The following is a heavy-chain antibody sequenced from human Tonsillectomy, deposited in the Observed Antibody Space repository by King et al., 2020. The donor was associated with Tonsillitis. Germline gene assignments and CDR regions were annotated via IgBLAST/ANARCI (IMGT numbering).Heavy chain of an antibody. CDR2: ITASGDST. Sequence: VQLVESGGDLVQPGGSLRLSCAASAFTFSSYAMSWVRQAPGKGLEWVSGITASGDSTYYADSVKGRFTISRDNSKNTLFLQMNSLRAEDTAVYYCAKDIYYYAISGSFDYWGQGTLVTVSS. V-gene: IGHV3-23*04. J-gene: IGHJ4*02. CDR3: AKDIYYYAISGSFDY. D-gene: IGHD3-22*01. CDR1: AFTFSSYA.